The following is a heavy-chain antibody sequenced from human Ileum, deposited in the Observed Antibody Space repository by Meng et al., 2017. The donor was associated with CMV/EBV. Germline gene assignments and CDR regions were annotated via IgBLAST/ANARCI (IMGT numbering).Heavy chain of an antibody. V-gene: IGHV1-2*02. Sequence: QMQLVQCGTELKKPGASVKVSCKASGNIFTGYYMHWVRQAPGQGLEWVGCINLNSGVIDFAQKFQGRITLTRDTSITTAYMELTRLIYDDTAVYYCARENWVYDYWGQGTLVTVSS. CDR2: INLNSGVI. CDR1: GNIFTGYY. D-gene: IGHD7-27*01. CDR3: ARENWVYDY. J-gene: IGHJ4*02.